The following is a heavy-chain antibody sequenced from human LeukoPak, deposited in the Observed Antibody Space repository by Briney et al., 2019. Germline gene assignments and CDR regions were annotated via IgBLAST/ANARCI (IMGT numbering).Heavy chain of an antibody. CDR2: ISSSGSII. V-gene: IGHV3-11*01. CDR3: AREGDAAGGWYSN. D-gene: IGHD6-19*01. CDR1: GFTFSDYY. J-gene: IGHJ4*02. Sequence: GGSLRLSCAVSGFTFSDYYMSWIRQAPGKGLEWVSYISSSGSIIYYADSVKGRFTISRDNAKKSLYLQMNSLRAEDTAVYYCAREGDAAGGWYSNWGQGTLVTVSS.